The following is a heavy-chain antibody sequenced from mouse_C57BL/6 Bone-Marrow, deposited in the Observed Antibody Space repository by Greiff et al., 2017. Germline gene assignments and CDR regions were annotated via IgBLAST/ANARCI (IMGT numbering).Heavy chain of an antibody. CDR1: GYAFTNYL. CDR3: ARIFIGYFDY. CDR2: INPGSGGT. Sequence: QVQLKESGAELVRPGTSVKVSCKASGYAFTNYLIEWVKQRPGQGLEWIGVINPGSGGTNYNEKFKGKATLTADKSSSTAYMQLSSLTSEDSAVYFCARIFIGYFDYWGQGTTLTVSS. D-gene: IGHD1-1*01. V-gene: IGHV1-54*01. J-gene: IGHJ2*01.